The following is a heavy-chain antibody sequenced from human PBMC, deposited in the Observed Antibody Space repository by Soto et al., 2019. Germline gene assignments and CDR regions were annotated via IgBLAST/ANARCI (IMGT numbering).Heavy chain of an antibody. Sequence: SGGSLRLSCAASGFTFSSYGMHWVRQAPGKGLEWVAVIWYDGSNKYYADSVKGRFTISRDNSKNTLYLQMNSLRAEDTAVYYCARDNELGPESTGGMDVWGQGTTVTVSS. D-gene: IGHD1-1*01. V-gene: IGHV3-33*01. CDR3: ARDNELGPESTGGMDV. CDR1: GFTFSSYG. J-gene: IGHJ6*02. CDR2: IWYDGSNK.